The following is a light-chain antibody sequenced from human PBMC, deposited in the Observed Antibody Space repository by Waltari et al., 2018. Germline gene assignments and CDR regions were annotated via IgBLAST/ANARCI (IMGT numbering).Light chain of an antibody. CDR1: TGAVTSDYY. J-gene: IGLJ3*02. Sequence: QTVVTQEPSLTVSPGGTVTLTCASSTGAVTSDYYPNWFKQKPGQAPRALIHRTSVRYCWTPTLFSGSLLGDKAALTLSGVQPEDEADYYCLLYYGGPWVFGGGTKVTVL. V-gene: IGLV7-43*01. CDR3: LLYYGGPWV. CDR2: RTS.